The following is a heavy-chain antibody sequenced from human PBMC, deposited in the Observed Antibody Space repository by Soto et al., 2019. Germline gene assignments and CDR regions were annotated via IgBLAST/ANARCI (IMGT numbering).Heavy chain of an antibody. CDR1: GYTFTSYD. CDR3: AGGLEWARRLDP. V-gene: IGHV1-8*01. D-gene: IGHD1-26*01. CDR2: MNPNSGNT. J-gene: IGHJ5*02. Sequence: QVQLVQSGAEVKKPGASVKVSCKASGYTFTSYDINWVRQATGQGLEWTGGMNPNSGNTGYAQKCQGRVTTTRNTSISTAYMARSSLRSEDTAVYYCAGGLEWARRLDPWGQGTLVTVSS.